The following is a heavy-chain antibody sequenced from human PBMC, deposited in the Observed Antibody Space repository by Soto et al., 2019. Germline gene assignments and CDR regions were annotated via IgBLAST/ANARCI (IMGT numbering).Heavy chain of an antibody. CDR1: GGSISSSSYY. Sequence: QLQLQESGPGLVKPSETLSLTCTVSGGSISSSSYYWGWIRQPPGKGLEWIGNIYYSGSTYYNPSLKSRVTINVDTSKNHFSLKLSSVTAADTAVYYCARHGPLSNKWNQLDYWGQGTLVTVSS. CDR2: IYYSGST. CDR3: ARHGPLSNKWNQLDY. V-gene: IGHV4-39*01. J-gene: IGHJ4*02. D-gene: IGHD1-1*01.